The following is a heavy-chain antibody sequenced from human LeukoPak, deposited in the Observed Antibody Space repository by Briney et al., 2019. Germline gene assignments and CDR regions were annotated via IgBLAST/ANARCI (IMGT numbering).Heavy chain of an antibody. CDR2: TSSSSSYI. CDR1: GFTFSSYS. CDR3: ARDRSLGDYGDSPAGY. D-gene: IGHD4-17*01. J-gene: IGHJ4*02. Sequence: GGSLRLSCAASGFTFSSYSMNWVRQAPGEGLGWVSSTSSSSSYIYYADSVKGRFTISRDNAKNSLYLQMNSLRAEDTAVYYCARDRSLGDYGDSPAGYWGQGTLVTVSS. V-gene: IGHV3-21*01.